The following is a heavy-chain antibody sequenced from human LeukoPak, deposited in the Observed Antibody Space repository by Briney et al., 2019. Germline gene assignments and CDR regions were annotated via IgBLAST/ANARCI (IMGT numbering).Heavy chain of an antibody. CDR1: GFTFSSYW. CDR2: IKQDGSEK. J-gene: IGHJ4*02. D-gene: IGHD1-14*01. Sequence: PGGSLRLSCAASGFTFSSYWMSWVRQAPGKGLEWVANIKQDGSEKYYVDSVKGRFTISRDNAKNSLYLQMNSLRAEDTALYYCARVVSRTRYEVDYWGQGTLVTVSS. CDR3: ARVVSRTRYEVDY. V-gene: IGHV3-7*03.